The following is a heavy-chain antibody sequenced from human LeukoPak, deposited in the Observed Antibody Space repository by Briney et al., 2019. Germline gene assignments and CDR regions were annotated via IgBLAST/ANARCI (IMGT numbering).Heavy chain of an antibody. CDR1: GYTFTSYY. V-gene: IGHV1-46*01. CDR3: ARARIAAAGIYY. CDR2: INPSGGST. Sequence: GASVNVSVKASGYTFTSYYMHWVRQAPGQGLEWMGIINPSGGSTTYAQKFQGRVTMTRDTSTSTVYMELSSLRSEDTTVYYCARARIAAAGIYYWGQGTLVTVSS. D-gene: IGHD6-13*01. J-gene: IGHJ4*02.